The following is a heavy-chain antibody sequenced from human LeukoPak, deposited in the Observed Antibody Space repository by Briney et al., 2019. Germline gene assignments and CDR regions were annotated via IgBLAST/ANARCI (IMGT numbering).Heavy chain of an antibody. CDR1: GGTFSSYA. CDR3: ASSTMARGVIFSPYYYYYMDV. CDR2: IIPIFGTA. Sequence: SVKVSCKASGGTFSSYAISWVRQAPGQGLEWMGGIIPIFGTANYAQKFQGRVTITTDESTSTAYMELSSLRSEDTAVYYCASSTMARGVIFSPYYYYYMDVWGKGTTVTVSS. V-gene: IGHV1-69*05. D-gene: IGHD3-10*01. J-gene: IGHJ6*03.